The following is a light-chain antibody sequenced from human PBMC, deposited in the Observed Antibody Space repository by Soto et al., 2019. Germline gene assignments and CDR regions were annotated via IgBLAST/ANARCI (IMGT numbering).Light chain of an antibody. J-gene: IGKJ3*01. CDR3: QQYESAPFS. CDR1: HSINTSF. Sequence: IVGTESPARRSLSPGERATLSCRASHSINTSFLAWFHQKPGQAPRLLIYAASTRATGIPDRFSGSASETDFTLTISRLEPEDSAVYYCQQYESAPFSLGPGTKVAVK. V-gene: IGKV3-20*01. CDR2: AAS.